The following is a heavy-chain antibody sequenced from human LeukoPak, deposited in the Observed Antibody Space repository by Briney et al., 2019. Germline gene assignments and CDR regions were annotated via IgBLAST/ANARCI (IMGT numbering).Heavy chain of an antibody. CDR3: ARDLRYFDWLPGGGDFDY. CDR2: INPNSGGT. Sequence: ASVKVSCKASGYTFTGYYMHWVRQAPGQGLEWMGWINPNSGGTNYAQKFQGRATMTRDTSISTAYMELSRLRSDDTAVYYCARDLRYFDWLPGGGDFDYWGQGTLVTVSS. CDR1: GYTFTGYY. J-gene: IGHJ4*02. D-gene: IGHD3-9*01. V-gene: IGHV1-2*02.